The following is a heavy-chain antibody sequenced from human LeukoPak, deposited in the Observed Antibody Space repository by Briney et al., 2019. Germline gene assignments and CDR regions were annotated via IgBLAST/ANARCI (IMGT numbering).Heavy chain of an antibody. CDR2: ISGSGGST. CDR1: GFTFSSYA. J-gene: IGHJ4*02. CDR3: AKDLSLRRYHHYYFDY. Sequence: QSGGSLRLSCAASGFTFSSYAMSWVRQAPGKGLEWVSAISGSGGSTYYADSVKGRFTISRDNSKNTLYLQMNSLRAEDTAVYYCAKDLSLRRYHHYYFDYWGQGTLVTVSS. V-gene: IGHV3-23*01. D-gene: IGHD2-2*01.